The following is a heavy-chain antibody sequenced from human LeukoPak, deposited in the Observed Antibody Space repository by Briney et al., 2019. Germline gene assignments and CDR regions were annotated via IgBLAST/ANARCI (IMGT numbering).Heavy chain of an antibody. V-gene: IGHV1-46*01. J-gene: IGHJ6*02. D-gene: IGHD6-6*01. CDR3: AGGSIAARPHYYYYGMDV. CDR2: INPSGGST. Sequence: ASVKVSCKASGYTFTSYYMHWVRQAPGQGLEWMGIINPSGGSTSYAQKFQGRVTMIRDTSTSTVYMELSSLRSEDTAVYYCAGGSIAARPHYYYYGMDVWGQGTTVTVSS. CDR1: GYTFTSYY.